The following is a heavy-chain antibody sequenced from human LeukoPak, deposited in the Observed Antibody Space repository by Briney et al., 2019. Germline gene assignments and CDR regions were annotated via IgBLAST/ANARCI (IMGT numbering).Heavy chain of an antibody. CDR3: AMPAMVRGVIHDS. Sequence: GRSVRLSCAASGFTLSNYGMHWVRQAPGKGLEWVAVIWYDGSNKHYGDSVKGRFTISRHKSKNTLYLEMNSLRAEDTAVYYCAMPAMVRGVIHDSWGQGTLVTVSS. J-gene: IGHJ4*02. D-gene: IGHD3-10*01. CDR2: IWYDGSNK. CDR1: GFTLSNYG. V-gene: IGHV3-33*01.